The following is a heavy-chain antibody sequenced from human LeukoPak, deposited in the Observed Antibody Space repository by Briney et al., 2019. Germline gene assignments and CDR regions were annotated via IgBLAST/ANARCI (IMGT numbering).Heavy chain of an antibody. J-gene: IGHJ3*02. D-gene: IGHD3-22*01. CDR1: GGSISTSNYY. Sequence: SETLSLTCTISGGSISTSNYYWGWIRQPPEKGLEWIGSIYYSGITYYHPSLKSRVTISVDTSKNQFSLRLSSVTAADTAVYYCARAMNYDSSGVDIWGLGTMVTVSS. V-gene: IGHV4-39*07. CDR2: IYYSGIT. CDR3: ARAMNYDSSGVDI.